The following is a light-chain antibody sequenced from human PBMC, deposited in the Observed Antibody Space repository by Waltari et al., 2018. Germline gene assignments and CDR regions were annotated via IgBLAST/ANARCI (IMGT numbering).Light chain of an antibody. CDR3: WSYAGRGTYV. CDR2: EVI. V-gene: IGLV2-23*02. J-gene: IGLJ1*01. Sequence: QSALTQPASVSGTPGQSITISCTGTTSDVGNYDLVSWYQQHPGKAPKLLICEVIKRTSGVPSCFSGSKSGNTASLTIAGLQAEDEADYYCWSYAGRGTYVFGSGTKVTVL. CDR1: TSDVGNYDL.